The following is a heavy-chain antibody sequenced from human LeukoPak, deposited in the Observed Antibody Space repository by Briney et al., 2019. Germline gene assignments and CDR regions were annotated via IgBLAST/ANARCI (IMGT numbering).Heavy chain of an antibody. CDR1: GFTFSSYW. CDR2: IKQDGSEK. Sequence: GGSLRLSCAASGFTFSSYWMSWVCQAPGKGLEWVANIKQDGSEKYYADSVKGRFTISRDNAKNSLYLQMNSLRAEDTAVYYCARGRKVVVAETGFDYWGQGTLVTVSS. J-gene: IGHJ4*02. CDR3: ARGRKVVVAETGFDY. D-gene: IGHD2-15*01. V-gene: IGHV3-7*01.